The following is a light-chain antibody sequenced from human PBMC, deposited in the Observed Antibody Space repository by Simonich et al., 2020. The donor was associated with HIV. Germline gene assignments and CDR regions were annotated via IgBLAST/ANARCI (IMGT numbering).Light chain of an antibody. CDR1: KIGSKS. V-gene: IGLV3-21*03. J-gene: IGLJ3*02. CDR3: QVWDSSSDLNWV. CDR2: DAS. Sequence: SYVLTQPPSVSVAPGKTARTTCGGNKIGSKSVHWYQQKPGQAPVLVVYDASDRPSGIPERFSGSNSGNTATLTSSRVEAGDEADYYCQVWDSSSDLNWVFGGGTKLTVL.